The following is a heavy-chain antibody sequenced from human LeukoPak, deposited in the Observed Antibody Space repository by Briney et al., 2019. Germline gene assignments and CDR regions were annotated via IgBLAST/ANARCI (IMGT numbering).Heavy chain of an antibody. D-gene: IGHD3-22*01. CDR3: ARKKTYYYDSSGYGGAFDI. V-gene: IGHV3-21*01. CDR2: ISSNSSYI. Sequence: GGSLRLSCAVSGFTFSSYSMNWVRQAPGKGLEWVSLISSNSSYIYYADSVKGRFTISRDNAKKSLYLQMHSLTAEDTAVYYCARKKTYYYDSSGYGGAFDIWGQGTMVTVSS. CDR1: GFTFSSYS. J-gene: IGHJ3*02.